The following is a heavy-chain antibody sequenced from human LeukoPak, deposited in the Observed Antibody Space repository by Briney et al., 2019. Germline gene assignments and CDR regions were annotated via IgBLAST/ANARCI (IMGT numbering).Heavy chain of an antibody. CDR1: GFTFSSYS. CDR2: ISGSSSYI. Sequence: GGSLRLSCAASGFTFSSYSMNWVRQAPGKGLEWVSSISGSSSYIYYADSVKGRFTISRDNAKNSMYLQMNSLRAEDTAVYYCARDRDSNYPQYYYGMDVWGQGTTVTVSS. J-gene: IGHJ6*02. D-gene: IGHD4-11*01. V-gene: IGHV3-21*01. CDR3: ARDRDSNYPQYYYGMDV.